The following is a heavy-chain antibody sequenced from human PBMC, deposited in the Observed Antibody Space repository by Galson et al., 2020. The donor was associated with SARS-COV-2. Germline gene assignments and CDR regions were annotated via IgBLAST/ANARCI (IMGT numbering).Heavy chain of an antibody. D-gene: IGHD1-26*01. V-gene: IGHV2-70*01. CDR2: IDWDDDK. Sequence: SGPTLVKPTQTLTLTCTFSGFSLSTSGMCVSWIRQPPGKALEWLALIDWDDDKYYSTSLKTRLTISKDTSKNQVVLTMTNMDPVDTATYYCARILWVGAITYYYYGMDVWGQGTTVTVSS. J-gene: IGHJ6*02. CDR3: ARILWVGAITYYYYGMDV. CDR1: GFSLSTSGMC.